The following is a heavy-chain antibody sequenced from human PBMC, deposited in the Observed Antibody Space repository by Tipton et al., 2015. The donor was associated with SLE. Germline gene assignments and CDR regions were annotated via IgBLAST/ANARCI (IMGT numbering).Heavy chain of an antibody. D-gene: IGHD2-8*02. CDR1: GGSISGYY. V-gene: IGHV4-4*07. Sequence: LRLSCTVSGGSISGYYWNWIRQPAGKGLEWIGRVYSTGKTIYNPSLKSRVTMSVETPRNQFSLKLDSVTAADTAVYYCAGDVDWWAFDDWGQGTLVTVSS. CDR3: AGDVDWWAFDD. CDR2: VYSTGKT. J-gene: IGHJ4*02.